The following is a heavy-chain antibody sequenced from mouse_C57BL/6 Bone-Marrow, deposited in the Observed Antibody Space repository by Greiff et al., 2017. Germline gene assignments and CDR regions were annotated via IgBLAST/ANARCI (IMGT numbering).Heavy chain of an antibody. Sequence: QVHVKQPGAELVMPGASVKLSCKASGYTFTSYWMHWVKQRPGQGLEWIGEIDPSDSYTNYNQKFKGKSTLTVDKSSSTAYMQLSSLTSEDSAVYYCARAYGSSQKGYFDYWGQGTTLTVSS. CDR2: IDPSDSYT. CDR3: ARAYGSSQKGYFDY. V-gene: IGHV1-69*01. J-gene: IGHJ2*01. D-gene: IGHD1-1*01. CDR1: GYTFTSYW.